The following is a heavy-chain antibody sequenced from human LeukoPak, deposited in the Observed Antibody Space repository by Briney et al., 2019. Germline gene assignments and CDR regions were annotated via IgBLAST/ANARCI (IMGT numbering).Heavy chain of an antibody. V-gene: IGHV1-8*01. Sequence: ASVKVSCKASGYSFTNFDINWVRQATGQGLEWMGWMNPNSGNKGYAQKFQGRVTMTMNTYISTAYMELSSLRSEDRAVYYCARGPQWRGDYYYMDVWGRGTTVTVSS. CDR3: ARGPQWRGDYYYMDV. CDR2: MNPNSGNK. J-gene: IGHJ6*03. D-gene: IGHD6-19*01. CDR1: GYSFTNFD.